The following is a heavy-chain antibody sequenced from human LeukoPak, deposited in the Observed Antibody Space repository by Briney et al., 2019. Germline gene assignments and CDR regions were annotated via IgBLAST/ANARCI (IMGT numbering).Heavy chain of an antibody. V-gene: IGHV4-59*11. D-gene: IGHD6-19*01. CDR1: GDSISSHF. CDR3: AREASSAPRLSSYFLDV. CDR2: IHYSGMT. Sequence: SETLSLTCSVSGDSISSHFWSWTRQPPGKGLELIGYIHYSGMTNYNPSLNSRATLSVDTSTNQFSLKLTSVTAADTAFYVCAREASSAPRLSSYFLDVWGEGTAVTVSS. J-gene: IGHJ6*03.